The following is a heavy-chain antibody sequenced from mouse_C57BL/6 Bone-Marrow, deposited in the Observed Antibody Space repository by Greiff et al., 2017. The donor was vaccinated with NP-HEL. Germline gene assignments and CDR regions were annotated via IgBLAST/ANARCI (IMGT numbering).Heavy chain of an antibody. CDR3: ARFWDYDDY. V-gene: IGHV1-82*01. Sequence: QVQLQQSGPELVKPGASVKISCKASGYAFSSSWMNWVKQRPGKGLEWIGRIYPGDGDTNYNGKFKGKATLTAYKSSSTSYMQLSSLTSEDSAVYFCARFWDYDDYWGQGTTLTVSS. CDR1: GYAFSSSW. CDR2: IYPGDGDT. J-gene: IGHJ2*01. D-gene: IGHD2-4*01.